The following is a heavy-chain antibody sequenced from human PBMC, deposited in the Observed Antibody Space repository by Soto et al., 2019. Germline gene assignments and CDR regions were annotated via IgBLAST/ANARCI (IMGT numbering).Heavy chain of an antibody. CDR3: ARDGRPGSYSPTDY. J-gene: IGHJ4*02. CDR2: INPHSGDT. CDR1: GYTFTGHY. V-gene: IGHV1-2*02. Sequence: QVQLVQSGAEVKKPGASVKVSCKASGYTFTGHYMHWVRQAPGQGLEWMGWINPHSGDTKYAQEFQGRVTMTRDTSITTAYMEVSRLSSDDTAVYYCARDGRPGSYSPTDYWGQGTLVIVSS. D-gene: IGHD1-26*01.